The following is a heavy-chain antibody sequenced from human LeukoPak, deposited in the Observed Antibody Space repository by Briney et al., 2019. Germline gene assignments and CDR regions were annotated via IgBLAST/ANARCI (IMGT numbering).Heavy chain of an antibody. J-gene: IGHJ5*02. D-gene: IGHD6-13*01. V-gene: IGHV3-66*01. CDR3: ARVSSSWSNWFDP. Sequence: GGSLRLSCAASGFTVSSNYMSWVRQAPGKGLEWVSVIYSGGSTYYADSVKGRFTICRDNSKNTLYLQMNSLRAEDTAVYYCARVSSSWSNWFDPWGQETLVTVSS. CDR2: IYSGGST. CDR1: GFTVSSNY.